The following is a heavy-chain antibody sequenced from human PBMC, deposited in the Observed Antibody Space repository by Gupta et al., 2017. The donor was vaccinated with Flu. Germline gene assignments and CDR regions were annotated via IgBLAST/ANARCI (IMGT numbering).Heavy chain of an antibody. CDR3: AKDQLLSPMVRGVISLGAFDI. V-gene: IGHV3-30*18. CDR2: ISYDGSNK. J-gene: IGHJ3*02. D-gene: IGHD3-10*01. Sequence: RQAPGKGLEWVAVISYDGSNKYYADSVKGRFTISRDNSKNTLYLQMNSLRAEDTAVYYCAKDQLLSPMVRGVISLGAFDIWGQGTMVTVSS.